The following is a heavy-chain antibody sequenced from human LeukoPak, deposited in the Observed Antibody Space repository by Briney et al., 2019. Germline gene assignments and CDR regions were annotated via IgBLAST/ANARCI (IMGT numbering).Heavy chain of an antibody. CDR1: GYTFTSYG. Sequence: ASVKVSCKASGYTFTSYGVSWVRQAPGQGLEWMGWISAYNGNTNYAQKLQGRVTMTTDTSTSTAYMELRSLRSDDTAVYYCARSITMIVVGVYYFDYWGQGTLVTVSS. CDR3: ARSITMIVVGVYYFDY. D-gene: IGHD3-22*01. V-gene: IGHV1-18*01. J-gene: IGHJ4*02. CDR2: ISAYNGNT.